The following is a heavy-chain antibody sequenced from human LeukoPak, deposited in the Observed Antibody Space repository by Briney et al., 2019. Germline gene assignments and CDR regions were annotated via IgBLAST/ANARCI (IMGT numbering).Heavy chain of an antibody. CDR3: ARHNYYDSSGYYVFDY. CDR1: GSTFRSYG. V-gene: IGHV3-30*03. D-gene: IGHD3-22*01. Sequence: PGGSLRLSCAASGSTFRSYGMHWVRQAPGKGLEWVAVISYDGNNEYYADSVKGRFTISRDNSKNTLYLQMNSLRAEDTAMYYCARHNYYDSSGYYVFDYWGQGTLVTVSS. J-gene: IGHJ4*02. CDR2: ISYDGNNE.